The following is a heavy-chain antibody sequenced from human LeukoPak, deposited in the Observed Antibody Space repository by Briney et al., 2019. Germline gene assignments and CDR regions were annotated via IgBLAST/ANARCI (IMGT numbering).Heavy chain of an antibody. CDR1: GFTPTELS. Sequence: ASVKVSCKVSGFTPTELSMHCVRQAPGKGVERMGGFDPEDGETIYAQKFQGRVTMTEDTSTDTAYMELSSLRSEDTAVYYCATGKGPGSGSWEPLDYWGQGTLVTVSS. V-gene: IGHV1-24*01. J-gene: IGHJ4*02. D-gene: IGHD3-10*01. CDR3: ATGKGPGSGSWEPLDY. CDR2: FDPEDGET.